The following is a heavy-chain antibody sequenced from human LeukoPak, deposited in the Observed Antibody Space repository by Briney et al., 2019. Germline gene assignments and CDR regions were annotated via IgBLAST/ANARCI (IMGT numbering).Heavy chain of an antibody. CDR1: GFTFINYD. J-gene: IGHJ6*02. V-gene: IGHV3-13*01. D-gene: IGHD3-9*01. CDR2: IGTAGDT. CDR3: DRADNYDIFLMDV. Sequence: PGGSLRLSCAASGFTFINYDMHWVRQATGKGLEWVSGIGTAGDTYYPGSVMGRFTISRENAKNALYLQMNSLRPGDTAVYYCDRADNYDIFLMDVWGQGTPVTVSS.